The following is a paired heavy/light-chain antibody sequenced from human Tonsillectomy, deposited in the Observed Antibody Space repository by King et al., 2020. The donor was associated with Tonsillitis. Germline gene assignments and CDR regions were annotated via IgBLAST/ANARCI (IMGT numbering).Heavy chain of an antibody. CDR1: GYRFTGYY. D-gene: IGHD6-19*01. CDR3: ATWGLSVAGSLDDY. V-gene: IGHV1-2*02. CDR2: ISPFSGTT. J-gene: IGHJ4*02. Sequence: QVQLVQSGAEVKEPGASVKVSCKASGYRFTGYYLHWVRQAPGQGLEWMGWISPFSGTTNSAQQFQGRVTMTRVTSITTAYMELSGLRSDDTAVYYCATWGLSVAGSLDDYWGQGTLVTVSS.
Light chain of an antibody. CDR1: QSVSDY. V-gene: IGKV3-11*01. CDR3: QQRSNWPQIT. J-gene: IGKJ5*01. CDR2: DAS. Sequence: EIVLTQSPATLSLSPGERAALFCRASQSVSDYLAWYQHKPGQAPRLLIYDASNRATGIPVRFSGSGSGTDFTLTISSLEPEDFAIYYCQQRSNWPQITFGQGTRLEIK.